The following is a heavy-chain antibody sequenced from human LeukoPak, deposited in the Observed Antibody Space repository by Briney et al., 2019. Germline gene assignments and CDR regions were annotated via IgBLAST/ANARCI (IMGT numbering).Heavy chain of an antibody. J-gene: IGHJ6*03. CDR2: ITSTSSYT. Sequence: GGSLRLSCAASGFTFNSYNMNWVRQAPGKGLEWVSSITSTSSYTFYADSVKGRFTISRDNAKNSLYLHLNSLRDEDTAIYYCARDPYNGGYGVSYYYYMDVWGKGTTVTISS. D-gene: IGHD1-26*01. CDR1: GFTFNSYN. CDR3: ARDPYNGGYGVSYYYYMDV. V-gene: IGHV3-21*01.